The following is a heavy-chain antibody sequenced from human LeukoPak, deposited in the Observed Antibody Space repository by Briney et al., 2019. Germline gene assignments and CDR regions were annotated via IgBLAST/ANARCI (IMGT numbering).Heavy chain of an antibody. Sequence: ASVKVSCKASRYTFTGYYMHWVRQAPGQGLEWMGWINPNSGGTNYAQKFQGRVTMTRDTSISTAYMELSRLRSDDTAVYYCARVYCSSTSCYSWFDPWGQGTLVTVSS. D-gene: IGHD2-2*01. V-gene: IGHV1-2*02. CDR2: INPNSGGT. J-gene: IGHJ5*02. CDR3: ARVYCSSTSCYSWFDP. CDR1: RYTFTGYY.